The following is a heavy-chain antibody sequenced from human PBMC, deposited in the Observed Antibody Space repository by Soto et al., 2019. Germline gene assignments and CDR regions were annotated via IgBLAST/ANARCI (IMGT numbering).Heavy chain of an antibody. V-gene: IGHV1-46*03. Sequence: ASVKVSCKASGYTFTSYYMHWVRQAPGQGLEWMGIINPSGGSTSYAQKFQGRVTMTRDTSTSTVYMELSSLGSEDTAVYYCARVGSSWYSLDYWGQGTLVTVSS. CDR3: ARVGSSWYSLDY. D-gene: IGHD6-13*01. CDR2: INPSGGST. CDR1: GYTFTSYY. J-gene: IGHJ4*02.